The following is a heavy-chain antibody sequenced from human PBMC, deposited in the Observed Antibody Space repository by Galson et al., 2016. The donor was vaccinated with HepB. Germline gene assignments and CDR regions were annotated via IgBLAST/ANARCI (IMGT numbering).Heavy chain of an antibody. Sequence: SVKVSCKASGYDFNGYAMYWVRQAPGQRLEWMGWINAGNGNTKYSQKFQGRVTITRDTSASTAYMDLHSLTSEDSAVYYGSREGGWGLLYLLGYWGQGTLVTVSS. CDR2: INAGNGNT. D-gene: IGHD2-8*01. CDR1: GYDFNGYA. CDR3: SREGGWGLLYLLGY. J-gene: IGHJ4*02. V-gene: IGHV1-3*01.